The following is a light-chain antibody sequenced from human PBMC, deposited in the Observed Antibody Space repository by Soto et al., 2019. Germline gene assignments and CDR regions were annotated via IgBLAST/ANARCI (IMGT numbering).Light chain of an antibody. CDR3: QQYNSYPLP. Sequence: EIQMTQSPSTLSGSVGDRVTITCRASQTISSWLAWYQQKPGKAPKLLIYKASTLKSGVPSRFSGSGSGTELTLTISSLQADDLLTYSCQQYNSYPLPCGQGXKV. CDR1: QTISSW. CDR2: KAS. J-gene: IGKJ1*01. V-gene: IGKV1-5*03.